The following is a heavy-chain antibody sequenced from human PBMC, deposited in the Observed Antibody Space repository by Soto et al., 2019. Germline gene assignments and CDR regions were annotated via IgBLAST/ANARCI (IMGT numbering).Heavy chain of an antibody. CDR2: VYRTGST. J-gene: IGHJ4*02. CDR3: ARARATIAAAAIFDC. D-gene: IGHD6-13*01. CDR1: GGSISTSNW. Sequence: QVQLQESGPGLVKPSGTLSLTCAVSGGSISTSNWWSWVRQPPGKGLEWIGEVYRTGSTNYNPSLESRLTIAVDKSNNPFSLKLTSVPAADTVVYYCARARATIAAAAIFDCWGQGTLVTVSS. V-gene: IGHV4-4*02.